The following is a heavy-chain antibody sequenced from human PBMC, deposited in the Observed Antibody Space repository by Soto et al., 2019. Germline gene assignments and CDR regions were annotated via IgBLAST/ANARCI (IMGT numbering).Heavy chain of an antibody. V-gene: IGHV1-69*02. D-gene: IGHD6-25*01. CDR2: IIPILGIA. CDR1: GGTFSRYT. J-gene: IGHJ3*02. Sequence: SVKVACKASGGTFSRYTISWVLQAPGQGLEWMGRIIPILGIANYAQKFQGRVTITADKSTSTAYMELSSLRSEDTAVYYCDGGKKRAFDIWGQGTMVTVSS. CDR3: DGGKKRAFDI.